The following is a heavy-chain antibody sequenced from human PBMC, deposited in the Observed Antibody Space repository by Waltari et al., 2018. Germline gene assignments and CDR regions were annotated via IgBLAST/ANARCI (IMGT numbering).Heavy chain of an antibody. Sequence: QVQLQQWGAGLLKPSETLSLTCAVYGGSFSGYYWSWIRQPAGKGLEWIGRIYTSGSTNYNPSLKSRVTMSVDTSKNQFSLKLSSVTAADTAVYYCARHVGDGYELHFDYWGQGTLVTVSS. CDR1: GGSFSGYY. D-gene: IGHD5-12*01. CDR3: ARHVGDGYELHFDY. CDR2: IYTSGST. J-gene: IGHJ4*02. V-gene: IGHV4-59*10.